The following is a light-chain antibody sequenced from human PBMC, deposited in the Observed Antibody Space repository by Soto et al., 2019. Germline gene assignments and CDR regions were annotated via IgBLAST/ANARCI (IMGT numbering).Light chain of an antibody. CDR1: QDISNY. J-gene: IGKJ4*01. CDR2: ATS. Sequence: DIQLTQSPSFLSASVGDRVTITCRASQDISNYLAWYLQKPGKAPKFLIYATSTVQSGVPARFSGRGSGTEFTLTIASLRAEDFATYYCQQVNSYPLTFGGGTKVDIK. CDR3: QQVNSYPLT. V-gene: IGKV1-9*01.